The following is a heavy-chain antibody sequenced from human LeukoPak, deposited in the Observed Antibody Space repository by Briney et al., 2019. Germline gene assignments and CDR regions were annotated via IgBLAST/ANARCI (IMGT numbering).Heavy chain of an antibody. Sequence: ASVKVSCKASGYTFTNYYMHWVRQAPGQGLEWMGIINPSGGSTSYAQKFQGRVTMTRDTSTSTVYMELSSLRSEDTAVYYCARDPAMVRGGDYYGMDVWGKGTTVTVSS. CDR1: GYTFTNYY. J-gene: IGHJ6*04. V-gene: IGHV1-46*01. D-gene: IGHD3-10*01. CDR3: ARDPAMVRGGDYYGMDV. CDR2: INPSGGST.